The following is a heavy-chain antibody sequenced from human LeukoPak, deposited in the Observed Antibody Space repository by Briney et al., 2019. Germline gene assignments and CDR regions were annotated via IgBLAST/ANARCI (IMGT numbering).Heavy chain of an antibody. V-gene: IGHV3-7*01. D-gene: IGHD2-2*01. J-gene: IGHJ6*03. CDR3: ARSLRHCTSTSCSLYYYMDV. CDR1: GFTFSSYW. Sequence: GGSLRLSCAASGFTFSSYWMSWVRQAPGKGLEWVAYIKQDGSEKYYVDSVKGRFTISRDNAKNSLYLQMNSLRAEDTAVYYCARSLRHCTSTSCSLYYYMDVWGKGTTVTVSS. CDR2: IKQDGSEK.